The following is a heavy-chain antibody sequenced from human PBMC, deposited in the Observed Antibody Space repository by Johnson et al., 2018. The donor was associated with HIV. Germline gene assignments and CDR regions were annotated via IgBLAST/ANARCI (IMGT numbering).Heavy chain of an antibody. CDR2: IRYDGSNK. V-gene: IGHV3-30*02. D-gene: IGHD5-24*01. Sequence: QVQLVESGGGVVQPGRSLRLSCAASGFTFSSYGMHWVRQAPGKGLEWVAFIRYDGSNKYYADSVKGRFTISRDNSKNTLYLQMNSLRAEDTAVYYCAKDIGDAYNRWGAFDIWGQGTMVTVSS. CDR3: AKDIGDAYNRWGAFDI. J-gene: IGHJ3*02. CDR1: GFTFSSYG.